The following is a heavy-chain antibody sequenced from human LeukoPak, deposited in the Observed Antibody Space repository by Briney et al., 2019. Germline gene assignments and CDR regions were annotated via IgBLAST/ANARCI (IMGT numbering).Heavy chain of an antibody. CDR3: AREFGITDY. J-gene: IGHJ4*02. CDR1: GGTFSSYA. D-gene: IGHD3-16*01. CDR2: IIPIFGTA. V-gene: IGHV1-69*05. Sequence: SVKVSCKASGGTFSSYAISWVRQAPGQGLEWMGGIIPIFGTANYAQKLQGRVTMTTDTSTSTAYMELRSLRSDDTAVYYCAREFGITDYWGQGTLVTVSS.